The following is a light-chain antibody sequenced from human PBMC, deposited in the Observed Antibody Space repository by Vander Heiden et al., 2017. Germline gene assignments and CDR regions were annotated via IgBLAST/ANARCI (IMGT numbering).Light chain of an antibody. V-gene: IGKV3-20*01. CDR1: KSVSRNY. CDR3: QQYGSSPPLT. J-gene: IGKJ4*01. Sequence: DMVLTQSRGTLSLSPGQRATLSCRASKSVSRNYVAWYQQKPGQAPRLLIYGPSNSASGIPDRFSGGGSGTDFILTISRLEPEDFAMYYCQQYGSSPPLTFGGGIKVEIK. CDR2: GPS.